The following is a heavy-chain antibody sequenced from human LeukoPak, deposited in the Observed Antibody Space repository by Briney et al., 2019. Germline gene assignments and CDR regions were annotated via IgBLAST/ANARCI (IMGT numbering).Heavy chain of an antibody. CDR2: INPCASYT. D-gene: IGHD1-1*01. V-gene: IGHV5-10-1*01. CDR3: ARGKQTRHWGTTQDYYYYSMDV. J-gene: IGHJ6*02. CDR1: GXSCTSYW. Sequence: GTSLQISSNGAGXSCTSYWISWVRHMPGRGLEGMGGINPCASYTNYNPSFQGHVTISADKSISPAYLQWSSLKASDTAMYYWARGKQTRHWGTTQDYYYYSMDVWGQGTTVTVSS.